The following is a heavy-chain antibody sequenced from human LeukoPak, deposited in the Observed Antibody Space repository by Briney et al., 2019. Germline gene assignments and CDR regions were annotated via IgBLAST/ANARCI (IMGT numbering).Heavy chain of an antibody. J-gene: IGHJ4*02. V-gene: IGHV1-46*01. CDR2: INPRVGVT. Sequence: AAVKVSCKASGYTFTIYYMHGVRQAPGQGLEWRGLINPRVGVTSYAQNFQGRVTMTREMSTSTVYMELSSVRSEDTSVYYFATAQRDRFGELLSIDFWGQGTLVTVSS. CDR1: GYTFTIYY. CDR3: ATAQRDRFGELLSIDF. D-gene: IGHD3-10*01.